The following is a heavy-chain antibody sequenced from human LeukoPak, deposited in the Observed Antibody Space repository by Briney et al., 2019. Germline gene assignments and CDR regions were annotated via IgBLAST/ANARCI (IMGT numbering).Heavy chain of an antibody. D-gene: IGHD1-14*01. CDR2: ISSSSSSI. CDR3: ARENLFYQRPGYYYYMAV. J-gene: IGHJ6*03. Sequence: GGSLRLSCAASGFTFSSYNMIWVRQAPGKGLEWVSSISSSSSSIYYGDSVKGRFTISRDNAKNSLYLQMNSLRAEDTAVYYCARENLFYQRPGYYYYMAVWGKGTTVTVSS. V-gene: IGHV3-21*01. CDR1: GFTFSSYN.